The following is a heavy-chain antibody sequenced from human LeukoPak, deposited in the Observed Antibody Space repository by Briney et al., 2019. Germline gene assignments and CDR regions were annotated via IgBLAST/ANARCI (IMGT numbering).Heavy chain of an antibody. CDR3: AKGQMNGFHHAADY. V-gene: IGHV3-23*01. J-gene: IGHJ4*02. CDR2: ISGSGGST. CDR1: EFTVSSYR. Sequence: PGGSLRLSCATYEFTVSSYRMNWVRQAPGKGLGWVSDISGSGGSTYYADSVKGRFTISRDNSKNTLYLQMNSLRAEDTAVYYCAKGQMNGFHHAADYWGQGTLVTVSS. D-gene: IGHD3-9*01.